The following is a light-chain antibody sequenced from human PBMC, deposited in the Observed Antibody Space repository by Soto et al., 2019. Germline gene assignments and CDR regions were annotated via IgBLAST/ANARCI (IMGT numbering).Light chain of an antibody. J-gene: IGKJ3*01. Sequence: EIVLTQSPATLSVSPGGRATLSCRASQSVTSNLAWYQQKPGQAPRLLIYLASTRATDVPARFSGSGSGTGFTPTIMSLQFEEFGGFYCPQYYYWALPFRPGNKVDIK. CDR3: PQYYYWALP. V-gene: IGKV3-15*01. CDR1: QSVTSN. CDR2: LAS.